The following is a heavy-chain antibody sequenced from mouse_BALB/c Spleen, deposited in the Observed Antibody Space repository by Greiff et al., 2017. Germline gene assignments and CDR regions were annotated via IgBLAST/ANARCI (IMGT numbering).Heavy chain of an antibody. Sequence: DVKLQESGPGLVKPSQSLSLTCTVTGYSITSDYAWNWIRQFPGNKLEWMGYISYSGSTSYNPSLKSRISITRDTSKNQFFLQLNSVTTEDTATYYCARKEDYYGSSSYAMDYWGQGTSVTVSS. CDR3: ARKEDYYGSSSYAMDY. CDR2: ISYSGST. J-gene: IGHJ4*01. V-gene: IGHV3-2*02. D-gene: IGHD1-1*01. CDR1: GYSITSDYA.